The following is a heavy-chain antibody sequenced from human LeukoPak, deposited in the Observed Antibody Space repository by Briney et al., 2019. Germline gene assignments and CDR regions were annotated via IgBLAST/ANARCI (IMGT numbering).Heavy chain of an antibody. D-gene: IGHD6-13*01. CDR2: ISSSRSYI. CDR3: ARFIAAPYYFDY. J-gene: IGHJ4*02. V-gene: IGHV3-21*01. CDR1: GFTFSSYS. Sequence: GGSLRLSCAASGFTFSSYSMNWVRQAPGKGLEWVSFISSSRSYIYYADSAKGRFTISRDNAKNSLYLQMNSLRAEDTAVYYCARFIAAPYYFDYWGRGTLVTVSS.